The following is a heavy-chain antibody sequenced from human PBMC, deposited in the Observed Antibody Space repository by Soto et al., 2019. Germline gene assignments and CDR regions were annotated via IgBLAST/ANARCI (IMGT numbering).Heavy chain of an antibody. Sequence: GESLKISCKVSGYSFPDYWIAWVRQMPGKGPDWMGIIFPGDSDTRYSPSSQGQVPVSAAWSISPAYLQWESLEASDTVMYYCARLDSSGFSDYWGQGSVVTVS. CDR1: GYSFPDYW. CDR2: IFPGDSDT. J-gene: IGHJ4*02. D-gene: IGHD3-22*01. V-gene: IGHV5-51*01. CDR3: ARLDSSGFSDY.